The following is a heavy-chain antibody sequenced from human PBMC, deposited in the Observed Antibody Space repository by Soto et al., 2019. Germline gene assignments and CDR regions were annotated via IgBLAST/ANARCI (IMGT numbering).Heavy chain of an antibody. J-gene: IGHJ4*02. CDR2: IYYSGST. Sequence: SETLSLTCAVSGYSLSSNNWWGWIRQPPGKGLEWIGYIYYSGSTYYNPSLKSRVAMSVDTSKNQFSLKLSSVTAVDTAVYYCTRKVNGYNPFDDWGQGTLVTVSS. V-gene: IGHV4-28*01. D-gene: IGHD5-12*01. CDR1: GYSLSSNNW. CDR3: TRKVNGYNPFDD.